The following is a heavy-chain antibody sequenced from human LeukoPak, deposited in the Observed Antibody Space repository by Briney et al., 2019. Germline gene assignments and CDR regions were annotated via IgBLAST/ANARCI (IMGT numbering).Heavy chain of an antibody. D-gene: IGHD5-24*01. V-gene: IGHV3-48*04. CDR2: ISSSSSTI. CDR1: GFTFSSYS. J-gene: IGHJ6*03. Sequence: PGGSLRLSCAASGFTFSSYSMNWVRQAPGKRLEWVSYISSSSSTIYYADSVKGRFTISRDNAKNSLYLQMNSLRAEDTAVYYCARERSWYMDVWGKGTTVTVSS. CDR3: ARERSWYMDV.